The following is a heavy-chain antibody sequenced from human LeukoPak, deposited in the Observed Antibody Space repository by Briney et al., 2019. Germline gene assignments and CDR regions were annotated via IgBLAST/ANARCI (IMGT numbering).Heavy chain of an antibody. CDR1: GGSFSGYY. V-gene: IGHV4-34*01. CDR3: ARGCYSSSWYGGWFDP. J-gene: IGHJ5*02. CDR2: INHSGST. D-gene: IGHD6-13*01. Sequence: SETLSLTCAVYGGSFSGYYWSWIRQPPGKGLEWIGEINHSGSTNYNPSLKSRVTISVDTSKNQFSLKLSSVTAADTAVYYCARGCYSSSWYGGWFDPWGQGTLVTVSS.